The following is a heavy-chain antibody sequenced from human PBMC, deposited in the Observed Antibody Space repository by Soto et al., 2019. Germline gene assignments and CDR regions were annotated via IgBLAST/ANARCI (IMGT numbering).Heavy chain of an antibody. Sequence: TFETLSLTWAVYGGSFICYYWSWFRQPPGKGLEWIGEINHSGSTNYNPSLKSRVTISVDTSKNQFSLKLSSVTAADTAVYYCARGRGYSPFDYWGQGPLGTV. V-gene: IGHV4-34*01. J-gene: IGHJ4*02. D-gene: IGHD5-18*01. CDR3: ARGRGYSPFDY. CDR1: GGSFICYY. CDR2: INHSGST.